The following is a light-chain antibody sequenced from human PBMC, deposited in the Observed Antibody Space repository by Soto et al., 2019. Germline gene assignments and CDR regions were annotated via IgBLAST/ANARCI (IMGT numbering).Light chain of an antibody. CDR3: QQYNNWPRT. V-gene: IGKV3-15*01. CDR2: GAS. J-gene: IGKJ3*01. CDR1: QSVSSN. Sequence: EIVITQSPATLSVSPGERATLSCRASQSVSSNLAWYQQKPGQAPRLLIYGASTRATGIPARFSGSGSGTEFTLTISSLQSEDFEVYYCQQYNNWPRTFGPGTKVDIK.